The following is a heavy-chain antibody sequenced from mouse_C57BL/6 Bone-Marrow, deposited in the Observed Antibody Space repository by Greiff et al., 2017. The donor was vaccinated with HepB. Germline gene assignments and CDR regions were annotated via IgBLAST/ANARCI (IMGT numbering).Heavy chain of an antibody. CDR3: ARRGGGYWAWFAY. V-gene: IGHV1-53*01. CDR2: INPSNGGT. D-gene: IGHD2-3*01. CDR1: GYTFTSYW. J-gene: IGHJ3*01. Sequence: QVQLQQPGTELVKPGASVKLSCKASGYTFTSYWMHWVKQRPGQGLEWIGNINPSNGGTNYNEKFKSKATLTVDKSSSTAYMQLSSLASEDSSVYFCARRGGGYWAWFAYWGQGTLVTVSA.